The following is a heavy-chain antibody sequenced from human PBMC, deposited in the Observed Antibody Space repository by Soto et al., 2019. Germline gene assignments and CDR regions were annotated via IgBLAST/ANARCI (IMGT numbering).Heavy chain of an antibody. J-gene: IGHJ6*02. CDR3: SRAMSSVTCCYYCGMYV. V-gene: IGHV3-30-3*01. CDR1: GFTFCSYA. Sequence: GGSLRLSCAASGFTFCSYAIHEVRQAPDNGLGWVAVISYDRSNKYYADSGKERFTISRDNSKNRLYLQMNSLRAEDAGVYYCSRAMSSVTCCYYCGMYVCGQVTTVTDS. CDR2: ISYDRSNK. D-gene: IGHD2-15*01.